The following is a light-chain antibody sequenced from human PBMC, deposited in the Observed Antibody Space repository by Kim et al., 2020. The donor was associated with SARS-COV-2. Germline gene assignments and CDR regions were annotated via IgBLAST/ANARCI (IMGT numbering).Light chain of an antibody. CDR2: DAS. Sequence: LYPGERATPSCRASQSISTYLAWYQQKPGQAPRLLIYDASNRATDIPARFSGGGSGTDFTLTISSLEPEDFAVYYCQQRSNWPLTFGGGTKVDIK. CDR1: QSISTY. V-gene: IGKV3-11*01. CDR3: QQRSNWPLT. J-gene: IGKJ4*01.